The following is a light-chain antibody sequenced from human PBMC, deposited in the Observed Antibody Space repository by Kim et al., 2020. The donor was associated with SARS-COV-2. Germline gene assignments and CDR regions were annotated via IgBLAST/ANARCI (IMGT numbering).Light chain of an antibody. V-gene: IGKV1-27*01. J-gene: IGKJ2*02. CDR2: AAS. CDR1: KGISNY. CDR3: QKYNSAPCT. Sequence: SASIGYRVTITCRASKGISNYLDWYQQKPGKVPKLLIYAASNLQTGVPSRFSGSGSGTDFTLTISSLQPEDVATYYCQKYNSAPCTFGQGTKLEI.